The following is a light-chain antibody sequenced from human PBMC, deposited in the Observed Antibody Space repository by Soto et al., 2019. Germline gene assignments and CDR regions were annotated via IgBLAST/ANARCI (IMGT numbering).Light chain of an antibody. V-gene: IGKV3-20*01. CDR3: QQYNSWPLT. J-gene: IGKJ4*01. Sequence: EIVLTQSPGTLSLSPGERATLSCRASQSVSSSYIAWYQQKRGQAPRLLLYGTSSRATGIPDRFSGSGSGTDFTLTISSLQSEDFAVYYCQQYNSWPLTFGGGTKVEIK. CDR1: QSVSSSY. CDR2: GTS.